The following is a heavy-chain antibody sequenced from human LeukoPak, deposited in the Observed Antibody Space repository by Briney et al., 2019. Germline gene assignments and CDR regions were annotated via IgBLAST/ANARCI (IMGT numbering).Heavy chain of an antibody. Sequence: PGGSLRLSCAASGFTFSSYAMHWVRQAPGKGLEWVAVISYDGSNKYYADSVKGRFTISRDNSNNTLYLQMNSLRAEDTAVYYCARDPKYSNSWFFDYWGQGTLVTVSS. CDR2: ISYDGSNK. CDR1: GFTFSSYA. J-gene: IGHJ4*02. D-gene: IGHD6-13*01. V-gene: IGHV3-30-3*01. CDR3: ARDPKYSNSWFFDY.